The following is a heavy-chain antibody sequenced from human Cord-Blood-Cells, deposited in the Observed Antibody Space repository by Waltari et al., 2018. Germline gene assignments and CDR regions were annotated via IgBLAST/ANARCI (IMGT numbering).Heavy chain of an antibody. CDR1: GFPFSSYA. Sequence: EVQLLESGGGLVQPGGSLRLSCAASGFPFSSYAMSWVRQAPGKGLEWVSAISGSGGSTYYADSVKGRFTISRDNSNNTLYLQMNSLRAEDTAVYYCAKARGDRYSNYEHYYYYGMDVWGQGTTVTVSS. CDR2: ISGSGGST. J-gene: IGHJ6*02. CDR3: AKARGDRYSNYEHYYYYGMDV. V-gene: IGHV3-23*01. D-gene: IGHD4-4*01.